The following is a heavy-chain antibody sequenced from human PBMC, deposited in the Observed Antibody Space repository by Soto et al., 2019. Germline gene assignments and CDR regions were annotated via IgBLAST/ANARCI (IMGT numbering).Heavy chain of an antibody. V-gene: IGHV1-18*01. D-gene: IGHD1-1*01. CDR2: ISAHNGNT. CDR3: ARGRYGDY. J-gene: IGHJ4*02. Sequence: QVHLVQSGAEVKKPGASVKVSCKGCGYTFNSYGITWVRQAPGQGLEWMGWISAHNGNTDYAQKLQGRVTVTRDTSTSTAYMELRSLRSDDTAVYYCARGRYGDYWGQGALVTVSS. CDR1: GYTFNSYG.